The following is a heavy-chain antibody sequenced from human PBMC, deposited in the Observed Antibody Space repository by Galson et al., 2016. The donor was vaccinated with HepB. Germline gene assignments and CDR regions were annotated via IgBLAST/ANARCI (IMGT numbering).Heavy chain of an antibody. CDR1: GFTFSTYG. CDR2: IWYDGSNK. J-gene: IGHJ4*02. CDR3: ASEAPILAPTLDY. D-gene: IGHD5-12*01. V-gene: IGHV3-33*01. Sequence: SLRLSCAASGFTFSTYGMYWVRQAPGKGLEWVAVIWYDGSNKYYADSVRGRFTISRDNSKNTLYLQTNSPRAEDTAVYYCASEAPILAPTLDYWGQGTLVIVSS.